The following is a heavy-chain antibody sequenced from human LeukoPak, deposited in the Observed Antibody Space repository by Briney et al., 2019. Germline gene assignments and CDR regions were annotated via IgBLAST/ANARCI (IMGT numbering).Heavy chain of an antibody. CDR2: IHYSGST. CDR1: GGSINSFY. CDR3: ARHSPRGEAGRGFDY. V-gene: IGHV4-59*08. D-gene: IGHD3-10*01. Sequence: SETLSLTCSVSGGSINSFYWSWIRQPPGKGLEWIGYIHYSGSTNYNPSLNSRVTTSVDTSKNQVSLKLSSMTAADTAVYYCARHSPRGEAGRGFDYWGQGTLVTVTS. J-gene: IGHJ4*02.